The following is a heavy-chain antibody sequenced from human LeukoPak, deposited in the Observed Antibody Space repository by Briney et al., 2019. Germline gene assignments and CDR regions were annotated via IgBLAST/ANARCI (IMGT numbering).Heavy chain of an antibody. V-gene: IGHV4-38-2*01. CDR3: ARHSTYNYGPLWFDP. J-gene: IGHJ5*02. Sequence: SETLSLTCAVSGYSISSGNYWGWIRQPPGKAQEWIGSIYHSGSTYYNPPPKTRVTISVDTSKNQCSLKLSSVTAADPAVYYCARHSTYNYGPLWFDPWGQGTLVTVSS. D-gene: IGHD1-20*01. CDR1: GYSISSGNY. CDR2: IYHSGST.